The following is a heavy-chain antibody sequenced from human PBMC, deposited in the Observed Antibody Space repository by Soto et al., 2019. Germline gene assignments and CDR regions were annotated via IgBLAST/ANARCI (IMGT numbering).Heavy chain of an antibody. J-gene: IGHJ5*02. CDR2: INAGNGNT. D-gene: IGHD3-3*01. Sequence: ASVKVSCKASGYTFTSYGISWVRQAPGQGLEWMGWINAGNGNTNYAQKLQGRVTITRDTSASTAYMELSSLRSEDTAVYYCARCFRDFWSGVFDPWGQGTLVTVSS. V-gene: IGHV1-18*01. CDR3: ARCFRDFWSGVFDP. CDR1: GYTFTSYG.